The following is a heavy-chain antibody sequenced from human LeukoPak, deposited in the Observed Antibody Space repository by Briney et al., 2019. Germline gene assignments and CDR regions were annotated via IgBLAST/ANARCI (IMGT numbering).Heavy chain of an antibody. V-gene: IGHV3-23*01. CDR1: GFTFSSYA. J-gene: IGHJ6*03. CDR2: ISGSGGST. Sequence: PGGSLRLSCAASGFTFSSYAMSWVRQAPGKGLEWVSAISGSGGSTYYADSVKGRFTISRDNSKNTLYLQMNSLRAEDTAVYYCAKGYYDFWSGYRYYYYYYMDVWGKGTTVTVSS. CDR3: AKGYYDFWSGYRYYYYYYMDV. D-gene: IGHD3-3*01.